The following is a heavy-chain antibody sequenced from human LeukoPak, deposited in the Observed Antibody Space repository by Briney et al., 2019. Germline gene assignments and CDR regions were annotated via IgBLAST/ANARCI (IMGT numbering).Heavy chain of an antibody. CDR1: LGSINRRSYY. CDR2: LYNTETT. V-gene: IGHV4-39*01. J-gene: IGHJ4*02. CDR3: ARHPTLTSGGNFEY. D-gene: IGHD1-14*01. Sequence: PSETLSLTCSLSLGSINRRSYYWGGIRQPPGKGLEGMGSLYNTETTYYNPSLPSRVTISVDTSKNQLSLKLSSVTAADTAVYYCARHPTLTSGGNFEYWGQGTLVTVFS.